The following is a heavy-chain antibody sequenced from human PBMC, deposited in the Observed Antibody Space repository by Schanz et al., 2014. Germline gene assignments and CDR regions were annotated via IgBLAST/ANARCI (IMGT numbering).Heavy chain of an antibody. V-gene: IGHV4-59*07. CDR1: GGSISRHY. CDR3: ARSEPLPTDDNTAYFLDY. J-gene: IGHJ4*02. CDR2: IHYSGNS. Sequence: VQLQQSGPGLVKPSDTLSLTCTVSGGSISRHYWSWIRQPPGKGLEWIVYIHYSGNSNYNPSLKSRVTISIDTAKSQFSLKLTSVTAADTAVYYCARSEPLPTDDNTAYFLDYWGQGTLVTVSS. D-gene: IGHD3-22*01.